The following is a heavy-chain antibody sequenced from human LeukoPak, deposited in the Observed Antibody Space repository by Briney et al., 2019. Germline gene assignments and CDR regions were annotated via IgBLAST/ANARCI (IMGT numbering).Heavy chain of an antibody. Sequence: PSETLSLTCAVYGGSFSGYYWSWIRQPPGKGLEWIGEINHSGSTNYNPSLKSRATISVDTSKNQFSLKLSSVTAADTAVYYCARIPAYDYVWGNPNWFDPWGQGTLVTVSS. CDR1: GGSFSGYY. CDR2: INHSGST. J-gene: IGHJ5*02. D-gene: IGHD3-16*01. CDR3: ARIPAYDYVWGNPNWFDP. V-gene: IGHV4-34*01.